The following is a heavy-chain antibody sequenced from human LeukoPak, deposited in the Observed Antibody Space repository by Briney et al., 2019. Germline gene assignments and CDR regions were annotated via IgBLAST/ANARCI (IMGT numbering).Heavy chain of an antibody. CDR3: ARKTVVGSYFDY. CDR2: IKQDGSDK. Sequence: GGSLRLSCAASRFTFSAYWMSGVRQAPGKGLEWVADIKQDGSDKYYVDSVKGRFTITRDNAKNTLYRQMNSLRAEGTAVYYCARKTVVGSYFDYWGQGTPVTVSS. D-gene: IGHD4-23*01. V-gene: IGHV3-7*03. CDR1: RFTFSAYW. J-gene: IGHJ4*02.